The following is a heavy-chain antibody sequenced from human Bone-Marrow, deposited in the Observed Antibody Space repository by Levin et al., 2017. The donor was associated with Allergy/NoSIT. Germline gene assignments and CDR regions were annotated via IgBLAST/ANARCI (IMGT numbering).Heavy chain of an antibody. CDR3: ARLRRTNYGYFDL. J-gene: IGHJ2*01. Sequence: SETLSLTCTVSGGSMSSSSYFWAWVRQPPGKGLEWIGMIYYSGTTYYNPSLKSRVTLSVDTSKNHFSLQLTSVTAADTAMDFCARLRRTNYGYFDLWGRGTLVTVSS. CDR2: IYYSGTT. CDR1: GGSMSSSSYF. V-gene: IGHV4-39*02. D-gene: IGHD3-10*01.